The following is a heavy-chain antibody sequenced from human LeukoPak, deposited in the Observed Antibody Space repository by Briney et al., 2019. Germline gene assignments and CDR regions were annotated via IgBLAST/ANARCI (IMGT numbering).Heavy chain of an antibody. CDR1: GYTFTSYY. CDR3: ARLWFGSAHPPDRQFDY. V-gene: IGHV1-46*01. CDR2: INPSGGST. J-gene: IGHJ4*02. Sequence: ASVKVSCKASGYTFTSYYMHWVRQAPGQGLEWMGIINPSGGSTSYAQKFQGRVSMTRDTSTSTVYMELNSLRSEDTAVYYCARLWFGSAHPPDRQFDYWGQGTLVTVSS. D-gene: IGHD3-10*01.